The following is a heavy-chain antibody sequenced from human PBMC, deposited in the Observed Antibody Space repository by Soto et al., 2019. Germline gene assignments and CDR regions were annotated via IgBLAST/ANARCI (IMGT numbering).Heavy chain of an antibody. CDR3: AGGTTSCYRDGCWFDH. Sequence: QVQLVQSGAEVKKPGSSVKVSCKASGGTFSSYTISWVRQAPGQGLEWMGRIIPILGIANYAQKFQGRVTITADKSTSTAYIELSSLRSEDTAVYYCAGGTTSCYRDGCWFDHWGQGTLVTVSS. V-gene: IGHV1-69*02. J-gene: IGHJ5*02. D-gene: IGHD2-2*02. CDR2: IIPILGIA. CDR1: GGTFSSYT.